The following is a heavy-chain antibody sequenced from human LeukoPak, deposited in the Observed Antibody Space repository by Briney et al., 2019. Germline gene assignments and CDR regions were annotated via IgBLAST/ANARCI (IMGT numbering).Heavy chain of an antibody. J-gene: IGHJ3*02. V-gene: IGHV3-23*01. Sequence: GGSLRLSCAASGFTFSSYAMSWVRQAPGKGLEWVSAISGSGGSTYYADSVKGRFTISRDNAKNSLYLQMNSLRAEDTAVYYCARDTWELLGSLAFDIWGQGTMVTVSS. D-gene: IGHD1-26*01. CDR2: ISGSGGST. CDR1: GFTFSSYA. CDR3: ARDTWELLGSLAFDI.